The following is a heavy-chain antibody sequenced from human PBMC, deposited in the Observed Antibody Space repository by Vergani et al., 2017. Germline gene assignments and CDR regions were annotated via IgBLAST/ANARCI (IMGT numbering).Heavy chain of an antibody. V-gene: IGHV1-69*13. D-gene: IGHD6-19*01. Sequence: QGQLAQSGAEVKKPGSSVKVSCKASGGTFSSNSISWVRQAPGQGLEWMGRIIPIFGTTSYAQKFQGRVTILADESTSTAYMELSSLRSEDTAVYYCARSIAVAGTGWFDPWGKGTLVTVSS. CDR3: ARSIAVAGTGWFDP. J-gene: IGHJ5*02. CDR1: GGTFSSNS. CDR2: IIPIFGTT.